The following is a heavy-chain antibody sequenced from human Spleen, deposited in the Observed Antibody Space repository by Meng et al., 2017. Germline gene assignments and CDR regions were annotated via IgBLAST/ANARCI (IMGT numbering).Heavy chain of an antibody. Sequence: QVQLVQSGSELRKPGASVKVFCKASGYTLTNYAINWLRQAPGQGLEWMGWIDTKTGSPTYAQGFRGRLVFSLDTSVSTTYLEISGLKADDTAVYYCTRDGYLDCSRTNCFDYWGQGTLVTVSS. D-gene: IGHD2-2*01. CDR1: GYTLTNYA. CDR2: IDTKTGSP. J-gene: IGHJ4*02. V-gene: IGHV7-4-1*02. CDR3: TRDGYLDCSRTNCFDY.